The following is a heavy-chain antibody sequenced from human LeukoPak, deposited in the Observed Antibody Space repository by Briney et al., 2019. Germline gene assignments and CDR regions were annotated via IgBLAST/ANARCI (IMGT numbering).Heavy chain of an antibody. Sequence: SDTLSLTCTVSGYSISSGNYWGWIRQPPGKGLEWIGNIYHSGTTYYNPSLKSRVTISVDTSNNQFSLKLSSVTAADTAMYYCARGYGGNIDYWGQGTLVTVSS. CDR2: IYHSGTT. J-gene: IGHJ4*02. CDR3: ARGYGGNIDY. CDR1: GYSISSGNY. V-gene: IGHV4-38-2*02. D-gene: IGHD4-23*01.